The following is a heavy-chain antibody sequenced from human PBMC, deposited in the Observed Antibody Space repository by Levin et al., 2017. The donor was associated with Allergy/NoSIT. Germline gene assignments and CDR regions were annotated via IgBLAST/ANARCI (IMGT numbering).Heavy chain of an antibody. CDR3: AREGLYNSLDY. V-gene: IGHV1-18*01. CDR2: SSAYNGNI. CDR1: GYTFTSYG. D-gene: IGHD5-24*01. J-gene: IGHJ4*02. Sequence: ASVKVSCKASGYTFTSYGINWVRQAPGQGLEWMGWSSAYNGNINYAQKLQGRLTVTTDTSTSTAYMDLRSLTSDDTAVYYCAREGLYNSLDYWGQGTLVTVSS.